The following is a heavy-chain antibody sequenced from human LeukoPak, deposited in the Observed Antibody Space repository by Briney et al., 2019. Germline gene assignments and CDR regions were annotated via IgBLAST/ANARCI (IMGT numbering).Heavy chain of an antibody. CDR3: AREGYDFWSGYLYCFDY. V-gene: IGHV3-21*01. CDR2: ISSSSSYI. CDR1: GFTFSSYS. J-gene: IGHJ4*02. Sequence: PGGSLRLSCAASGFTFSSYSMNWVRQAPGKGLEWVSSISSSSSYIYYADSVKGRFTISRDNAKNSLYLQMNSLRAEDTAVYYCAREGYDFWSGYLYCFDYWGQGTLVTVSS. D-gene: IGHD3-3*01.